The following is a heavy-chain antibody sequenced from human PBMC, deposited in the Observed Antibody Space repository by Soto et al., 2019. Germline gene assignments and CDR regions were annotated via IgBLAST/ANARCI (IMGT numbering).Heavy chain of an antibody. Sequence: GGSLSLSCAASGFTFSDYYMSWIRQAPGKGLEWVSYISSSGSTIYYADSVKGRFTISRDNAKNSLYLQMNSLRAEDTAVYYCARPGLRFLEPHYFDYWGQGTLVTVSS. V-gene: IGHV3-11*01. CDR3: ARPGLRFLEPHYFDY. CDR1: GFTFSDYY. J-gene: IGHJ4*02. CDR2: ISSSGSTI. D-gene: IGHD3-3*01.